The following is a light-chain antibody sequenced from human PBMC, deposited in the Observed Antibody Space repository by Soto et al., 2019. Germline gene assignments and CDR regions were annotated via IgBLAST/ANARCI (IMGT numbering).Light chain of an antibody. J-gene: IGKJ2*01. CDR2: GAS. Sequence: EIVLTQSPGTLSLSPGERATLSCRASQSVSSNYLAWYQQRPGQAPRLLISGASSRATGIPDRFIGSGSGTDFTLNITRLEPEDFAVYYCQQYGGSPLYTFGQGTKVEI. CDR3: QQYGGSPLYT. V-gene: IGKV3-20*01. CDR1: QSVSSNY.